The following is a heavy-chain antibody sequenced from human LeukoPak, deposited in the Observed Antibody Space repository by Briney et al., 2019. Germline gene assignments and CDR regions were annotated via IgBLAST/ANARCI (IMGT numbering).Heavy chain of an antibody. D-gene: IGHD2-15*01. CDR2: IFHSGST. V-gene: IGHV4-38-2*02. CDR3: ARDLIGYYYMDV. J-gene: IGHJ6*03. Sequence: SETLSLTCTVSGYSITSGYYWGWIRQPPGKGLEWIGTIFHSGSTYYNPSLKSRVTISVDTSKNQFSLKLSSVTAADTAVYYCARDLIGYYYMDVWGKGTTVTVSS. CDR1: GYSITSGYY.